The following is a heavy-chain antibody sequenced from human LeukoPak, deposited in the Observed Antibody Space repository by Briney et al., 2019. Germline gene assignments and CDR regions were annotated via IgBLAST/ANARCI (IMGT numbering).Heavy chain of an antibody. V-gene: IGHV1-69*01. CDR3: ARDRRDYGDYLNWFDP. CDR2: IIPIFGTA. CDR1: GGTFSSYA. D-gene: IGHD4-17*01. J-gene: IGHJ5*02. Sequence: ASVKVSCKASGGTFSSYAISWVRQAPGQGLEWMGGIIPIFGTANYAQKFQGRVTITADESTSTAYMELSSLRSEDTAVYYCARDRRDYGDYLNWFDPWGQGTLVTVSS.